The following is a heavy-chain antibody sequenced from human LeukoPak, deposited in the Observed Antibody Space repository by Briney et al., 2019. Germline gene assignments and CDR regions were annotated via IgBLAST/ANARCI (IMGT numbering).Heavy chain of an antibody. CDR3: ARLGGYVSYFDY. CDR1: GYSISSGYY. Sequence: SETLSLTCADSGYSISSGYYWGWIRQPPGKGLEWIGSIYHSGSTYYNPSLKSRVTISVDTSKNQFSLKLSSVTAADTAVYYCARLGGYVSYFDYWGQGTLVTVSS. V-gene: IGHV4-38-2*01. CDR2: IYHSGST. D-gene: IGHD5-12*01. J-gene: IGHJ4*02.